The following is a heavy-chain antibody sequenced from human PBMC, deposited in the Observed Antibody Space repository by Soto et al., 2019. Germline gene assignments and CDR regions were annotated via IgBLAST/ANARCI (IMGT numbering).Heavy chain of an antibody. Sequence: PGGSLRLSCAASGFTFSSYGMHWVRQAPGKGLEWVAVISYDGSNKYYADSVKGRFTISRDNSKNTLYLQMNSLRAEDTAVYYCANLRIYDSSGYYYWGQGTLVTVSS. CDR1: GFTFSSYG. V-gene: IGHV3-30*18. CDR2: ISYDGSNK. D-gene: IGHD3-22*01. CDR3: ANLRIYDSSGYYY. J-gene: IGHJ4*02.